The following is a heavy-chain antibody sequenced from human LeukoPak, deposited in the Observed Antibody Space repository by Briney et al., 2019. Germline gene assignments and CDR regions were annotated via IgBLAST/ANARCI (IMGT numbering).Heavy chain of an antibody. CDR1: GGSFSGYY. CDR3: ARDNWNYGSSMDV. V-gene: IGHV4-59*01. Sequence: SETLSLTCAVYGGSFSGYYWSWIRQPPGKGLEWIGYIYYSGSTNYNPSLKSRVTISVDTSKNQFSLKLSSVTAADTAVYHCARDNWNYGSSMDVWGQGTTVTVSS. D-gene: IGHD1-7*01. CDR2: IYYSGST. J-gene: IGHJ6*02.